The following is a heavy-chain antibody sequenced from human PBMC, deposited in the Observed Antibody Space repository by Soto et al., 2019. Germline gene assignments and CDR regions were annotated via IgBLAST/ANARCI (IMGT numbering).Heavy chain of an antibody. CDR3: ARVGGGGYGDFNYCYGMDV. CDR1: GGSISSYY. D-gene: IGHD4-17*01. J-gene: IGHJ6*02. CDR2: IYYSGST. Sequence: SETLSLTCTVSGGSISSYYWSWIRQPPGKGLEWIGYIYYSGSTNYNPSLKSRVTISVDTSKNQFSLKLSSVTAADTAVYYCARVGGGGYGDFNYCYGMDVWGQGTTVTVSS. V-gene: IGHV4-59*01.